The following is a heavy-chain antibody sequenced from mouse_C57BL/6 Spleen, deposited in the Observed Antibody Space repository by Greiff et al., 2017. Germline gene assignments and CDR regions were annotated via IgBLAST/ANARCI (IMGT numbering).Heavy chain of an antibody. V-gene: IGHV1-82*01. CDR3: ARDERSSGPLDD. Sequence: QVTLKVSGPELVKPGASVKISCKASGYAFSSSWMNWVKQRPGKGLEWIGRIYPGDGDTNYNGKFKGKATLTADKSSSTAYMQLSSLTSEDSAVYFCARDERSSGPLDDWGQGTTRTVSS. D-gene: IGHD3-2*02. CDR2: IYPGDGDT. CDR1: GYAFSSSW. J-gene: IGHJ2*01.